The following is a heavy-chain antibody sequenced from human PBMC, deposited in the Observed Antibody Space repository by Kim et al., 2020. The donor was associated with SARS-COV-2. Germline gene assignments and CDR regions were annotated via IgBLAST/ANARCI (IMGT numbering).Heavy chain of an antibody. CDR2: ILVLVNQT. J-gene: IGHJ3*02. CDR3: VKAEGYGDPSGIFDI. V-gene: IGHV3-23*01. CDR1: GFTFSYNA. D-gene: IGHD4-17*01. Sequence: GGSLRLSCTASGFTFSYNAMNWVRQAPGKWLEWVSSILVLVNQTFDADSVRGRFIISRDNSKNTLYLQMSSLRDDDTALYYGVKAEGYGDPSGIFDIWG.